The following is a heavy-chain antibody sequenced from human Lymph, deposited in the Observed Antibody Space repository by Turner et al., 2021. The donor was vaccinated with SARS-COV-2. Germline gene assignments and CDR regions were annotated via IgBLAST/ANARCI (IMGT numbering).Heavy chain of an antibody. J-gene: IGHJ4*02. Sequence: QLQLQESGPVLVKPSETLSLTCTVSGGSISSSSYYWGWSRQPPGKGLEWIGRTSYSGGTYYNPSLKSRVTISVDTSKNHFSLKLSSVTAADTALYYCAIRRWLRGPIDYWGQGTLVTVSS. V-gene: IGHV4-39*02. CDR3: AIRRWLRGPIDY. D-gene: IGHD5-12*01. CDR2: TSYSGGT. CDR1: GGSISSSSYY.